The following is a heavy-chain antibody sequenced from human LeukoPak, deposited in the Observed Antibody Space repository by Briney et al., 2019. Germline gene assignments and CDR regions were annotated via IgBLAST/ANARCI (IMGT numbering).Heavy chain of an antibody. Sequence: TGGSLRLSCAASGFTFSSYAMSWVRQAPGKGLEWVSAISGSGGSTYYADSVKGRFTISRDTSKNTVHLQMNNLRAEDTAVYYCAKWSGDYPSYYLDYWGQGTLVTVSS. V-gene: IGHV3-23*01. CDR1: GFTFSSYA. CDR2: ISGSGGST. CDR3: AKWSGDYPSYYLDY. D-gene: IGHD4-17*01. J-gene: IGHJ4*02.